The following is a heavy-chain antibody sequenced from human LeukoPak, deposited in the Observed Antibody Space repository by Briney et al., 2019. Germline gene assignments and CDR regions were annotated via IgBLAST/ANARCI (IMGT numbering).Heavy chain of an antibody. V-gene: IGHV4-59*01. CDR1: GGSISSYY. CDR3: ARGTLDARGYYYYYMDV. CDR2: IYYSGST. Sequence: SETLSLTCTVSGGSISSYYRSWIRQPPGKGLEWIGYIYYSGSTNYNPSLKSRVTISVDTSKNQFSLKLSSVTAADTAVYYCARGTLDARGYYYYYMDVWGKGTTVTISS. J-gene: IGHJ6*03. D-gene: IGHD1-14*01.